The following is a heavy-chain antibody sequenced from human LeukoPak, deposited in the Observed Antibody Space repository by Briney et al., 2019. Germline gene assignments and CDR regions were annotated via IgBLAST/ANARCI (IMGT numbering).Heavy chain of an antibody. J-gene: IGHJ4*02. Sequence: PGASVKVSCKASGYTFTGYYMHWVRQAPGQGLEWMGWINPNSGGTNYAQKFQGRVTMTRDTSISTAYMELSRLRSDDTAVYYCARAPSADWNEPREFDYWGQGTLVTVSS. D-gene: IGHD1-1*01. V-gene: IGHV1-2*02. CDR3: ARAPSADWNEPREFDY. CDR1: GYTFTGYY. CDR2: INPNSGGT.